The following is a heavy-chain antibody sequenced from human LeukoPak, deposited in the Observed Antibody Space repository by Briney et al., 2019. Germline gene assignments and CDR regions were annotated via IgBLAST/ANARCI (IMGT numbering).Heavy chain of an antibody. J-gene: IGHJ4*02. CDR1: GYTFTGYY. V-gene: IGHV1-2*02. CDR2: SNPNSGCT. Sequence: ASVKVSFKASGYTFTGYYMHWIRQAIGQQPERGGGSNPNSGCTNYAQKFQGIVTMTRDTSITTAYMEPSKLRSDDAAVTDWSRDETDSRGYPDHCGQGTLATVCS. D-gene: IGHD3-22*01. CDR3: SRDETDSRGYPDH.